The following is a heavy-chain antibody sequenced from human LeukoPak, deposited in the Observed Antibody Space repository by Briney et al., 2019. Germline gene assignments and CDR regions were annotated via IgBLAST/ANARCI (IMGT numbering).Heavy chain of an antibody. CDR1: GFTFTNYY. CDR2: IYPGDSNA. J-gene: IGHJ5*02. D-gene: IGHD2-2*01. Sequence: GESLKISCRTSGFTFTNYYIGWVRQMPGKGLEWMGIIYPGDSNARYGPSFQGQVTMSVDKSINTAYLQWSSLKASDTAMYYCARPYCSSTSCHPYTWFDPWGQGTLVTVSS. V-gene: IGHV5-51*01. CDR3: ARPYCSSTSCHPYTWFDP.